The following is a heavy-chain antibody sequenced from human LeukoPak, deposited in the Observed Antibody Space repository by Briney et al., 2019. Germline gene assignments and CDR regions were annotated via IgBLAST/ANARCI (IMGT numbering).Heavy chain of an antibody. Sequence: GGSLRLSCAASAFTFHDYGMSWVRQAPGKGLEWVSGIIWNSGSTGYADSVKGRFTISRDNGKNSLYLQMNSLRAEDTALYYCARAKDCSSITCPFGIWGQGTMVTVSS. CDR2: IIWNSGST. CDR1: AFTFHDYG. D-gene: IGHD2-2*01. J-gene: IGHJ3*02. CDR3: ARAKDCSSITCPFGI. V-gene: IGHV3-20*04.